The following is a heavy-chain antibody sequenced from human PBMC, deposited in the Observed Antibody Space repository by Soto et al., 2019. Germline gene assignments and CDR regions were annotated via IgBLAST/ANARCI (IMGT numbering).Heavy chain of an antibody. J-gene: IGHJ6*02. CDR3: ARHERIAVAAYLYYGMDV. CDR2: IYYSGST. CDR1: GGSISSCSYY. V-gene: IGHV4-39*01. D-gene: IGHD6-19*01. Sequence: SETLSLTCTVSGGSISSCSYYWGWIRQPPGKGLEWIGSIYYSGSTYYKPSLKSRDNISVDTYKNQLSLKLSSVTAADTVVYYCARHERIAVAAYLYYGMDVWGQGTTVTVSS.